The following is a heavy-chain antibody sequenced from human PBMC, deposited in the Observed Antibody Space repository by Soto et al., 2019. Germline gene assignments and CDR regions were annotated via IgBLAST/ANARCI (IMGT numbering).Heavy chain of an antibody. CDR1: GFTFTNYY. Sequence: EVQLVESGGGLVQPGGSLRLSCAASGFTFTNYYMSWVRQAQGKGLEWVANVNEDGSERYDVDSVKGRFTVSRDNAKNSLYLQMNSLRSEDTAVYYCAKGGGAGSDYWGQGTLVTVSS. D-gene: IGHD1-26*01. CDR3: AKGGGAGSDY. CDR2: VNEDGSER. J-gene: IGHJ4*02. V-gene: IGHV3-7*01.